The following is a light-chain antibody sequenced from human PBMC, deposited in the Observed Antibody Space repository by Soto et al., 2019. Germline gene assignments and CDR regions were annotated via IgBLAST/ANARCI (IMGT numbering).Light chain of an antibody. CDR2: KAS. Sequence: DIQMNQSPSTLSASVGDRVTITCRASQSISSWLAWYQQKPGKAPKLLIYKASSLESGVPSRFSGSGSGTEFTLTIRSLQPDDFATYYCQQYNSYPTFGQGNKVEIK. CDR3: QQYNSYPT. V-gene: IGKV1-5*03. CDR1: QSISSW. J-gene: IGKJ1*01.